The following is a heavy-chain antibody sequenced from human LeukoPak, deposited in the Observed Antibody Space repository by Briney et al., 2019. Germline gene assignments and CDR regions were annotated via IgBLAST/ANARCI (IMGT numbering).Heavy chain of an antibody. V-gene: IGHV1-69*04. CDR2: IIPILGIA. D-gene: IGHD3-10*01. J-gene: IGHJ4*02. CDR1: GGTFSSYA. CDR3: ARDLWFGELQYYFDY. Sequence: SVKVSCKASGGTFSSYAISWVRQAPGQGLEWMGRIIPILGIANYAQKFQGRVTITADKSTSTAYMELSSLRSEDTAVYYCARDLWFGELQYYFDYWGQGTLVTVSS.